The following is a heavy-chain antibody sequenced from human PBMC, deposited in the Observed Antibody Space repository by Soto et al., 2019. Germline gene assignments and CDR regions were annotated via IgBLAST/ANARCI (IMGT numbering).Heavy chain of an antibody. J-gene: IGHJ4*02. CDR3: ARAVIWGGYCSVTNCYKTFDY. V-gene: IGHV3-21*01. Sequence: PGGSLRLSCAVSGFTFSSYNMNWVRQAPGKGLEWVSSISSTGSYMYYADSVKGRFTISRDNPKNSLYLQMNSLRAEDTAVYYFARAVIWGGYCSVTNCYKTFDYWGQGALVTVSS. CDR2: ISSTGSYM. D-gene: IGHD2-2*01. CDR1: GFTFSSYN.